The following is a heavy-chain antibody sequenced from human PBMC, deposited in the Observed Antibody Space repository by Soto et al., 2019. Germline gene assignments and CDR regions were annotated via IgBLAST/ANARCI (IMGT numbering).Heavy chain of an antibody. CDR1: GFICSTYD. D-gene: IGHD1-1*01. CDR3: ARAMEVDPIDY. Sequence: EVQLVESGGGLVQPGGSLRLSCAGSGFICSTYDMSWVRQTAGKRLEWVSTIGVGGDTYYEDSVKGRFTIFRENAKNSLYLQMNSLRVGDTAIYYCARAMEVDPIDYWGQGTLVTVSS. V-gene: IGHV3-13*01. CDR2: IGVGGDT. J-gene: IGHJ4*02.